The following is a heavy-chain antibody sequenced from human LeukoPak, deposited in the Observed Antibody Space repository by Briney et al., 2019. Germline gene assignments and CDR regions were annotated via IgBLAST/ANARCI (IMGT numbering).Heavy chain of an antibody. CDR1: GYSFTSYW. CDR3: ARRIGYCSSTSCYGAFDI. D-gene: IGHD2-2*01. CDR2: IYPGDSDT. V-gene: IGHV5-51*01. Sequence: GESLKISCKGSGYSFTSYWIGWVRQMPGKGLEWMGIIYPGDSDTRYSPSFQGQVTISADKSISTAYLQWSSLKASDTAMYYCARRIGYCSSTSCYGAFDIWGQGTMVTVSS. J-gene: IGHJ3*02.